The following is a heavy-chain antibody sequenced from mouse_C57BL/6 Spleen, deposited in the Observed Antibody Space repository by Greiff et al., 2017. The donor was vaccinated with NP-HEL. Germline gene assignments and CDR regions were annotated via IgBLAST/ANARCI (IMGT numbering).Heavy chain of an antibody. CDR2: IYPRSGNT. CDR3: ARGSTGGAMDY. D-gene: IGHD1-1*01. J-gene: IGHJ4*01. V-gene: IGHV1-81*01. CDR1: GYTFTSYG. Sequence: QVHVKQSGAELARPGASVKLSCKASGYTFTSYGISWVKQRTGQGLEWIGEIYPRSGNTYYNEKFKGKATLTADKSSSTAYMELRSLTSEDSAVYFCARGSTGGAMDYWGQGTSVTVSS.